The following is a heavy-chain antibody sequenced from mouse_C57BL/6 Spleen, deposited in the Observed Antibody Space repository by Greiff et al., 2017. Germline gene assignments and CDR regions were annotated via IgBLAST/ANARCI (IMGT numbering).Heavy chain of an antibody. CDR1: GYTFTSYT. J-gene: IGHJ2*01. V-gene: IGHV1-4*01. CDR2: INPSSGYT. Sequence: QVHVKQSGAELARPGASVTMSCKASGYTFTSYTMHWVKQRPGQGLEWIGYINPSSGYTKYNQKFKDKATLTADKSSSTAYMQLSSLTSEDSAVYYCARGTGSDYWGQGTTLTVSS. CDR3: ARGTGSDY.